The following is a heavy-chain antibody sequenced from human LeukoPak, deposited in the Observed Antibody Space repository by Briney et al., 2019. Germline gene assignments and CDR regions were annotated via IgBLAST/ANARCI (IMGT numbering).Heavy chain of an antibody. CDR2: INWNGGST. CDR3: TRERGDWKGAFDI. CDR1: GFTFDDYG. V-gene: IGHV3-20*04. J-gene: IGHJ3*02. D-gene: IGHD2-21*02. Sequence: RGSLRLSCAVSGFTFDDYGMSWVRQVPGKGLEWVSNINWNGGSTRYADSVKGRFTISRDNAKNTLYLQMNSLRAEDTAVYYCTRERGDWKGAFDIWGQGTMVTVSS.